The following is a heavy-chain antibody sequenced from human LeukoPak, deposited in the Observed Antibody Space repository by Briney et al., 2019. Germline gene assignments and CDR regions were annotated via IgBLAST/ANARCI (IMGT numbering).Heavy chain of an antibody. V-gene: IGHV4-39*01. J-gene: IGHJ4*02. D-gene: IGHD3-3*01. CDR3: VRHDGRGGNTMGALDS. Sequence: SETLSLTCTVSAGSISSSSHHWGWIRQSPGKGLEWIGAIYYGRTAYYNPSLNSRVTISVATSTNQFSLQLDSVTAADTAVYYCVRHDGRGGNTMGALDSWGQGSLVTVSS. CDR1: AGSISSSSHH. CDR2: IYYGRTA.